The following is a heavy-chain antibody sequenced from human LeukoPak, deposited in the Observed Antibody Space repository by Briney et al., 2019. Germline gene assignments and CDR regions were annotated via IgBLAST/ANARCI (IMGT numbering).Heavy chain of an antibody. CDR2: IIPIFGTA. D-gene: IGHD6-19*01. Sequence: SVKVSCKASGGTFSSYAISWVRQAPGQGLEWMGGIIPIFGTANYAQKLRGRVTMTTDTSTSTAYMELRSLRSDDTAVYYCARGGTSGWRTPNDDYWGQGTLVTVSS. J-gene: IGHJ4*02. V-gene: IGHV1-69*05. CDR1: GGTFSSYA. CDR3: ARGGTSGWRTPNDDY.